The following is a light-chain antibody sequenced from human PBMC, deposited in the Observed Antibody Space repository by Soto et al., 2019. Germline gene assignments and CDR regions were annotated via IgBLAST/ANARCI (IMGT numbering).Light chain of an antibody. CDR2: EVN. Sequence: QSVLTQPPSASGSPGQSVTISCTGTSSEVGGYNYVSWYQQHPGKAPKLMIYEVNKRPSGVPDRFSGSKSGNTASLTVSGLQAEDEADYYCNSYAGSPYVFGTGTKLTVL. J-gene: IGLJ1*01. CDR3: NSYAGSPYV. CDR1: SSEVGGYNY. V-gene: IGLV2-8*01.